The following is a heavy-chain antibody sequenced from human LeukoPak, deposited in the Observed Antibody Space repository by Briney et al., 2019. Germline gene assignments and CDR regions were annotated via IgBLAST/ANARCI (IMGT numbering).Heavy chain of an antibody. D-gene: IGHD3-10*01. CDR2: ISGSGGST. CDR3: ARKSASGNYPLDY. V-gene: IGHV3-23*01. Sequence: PGGSLRLSCADSGFTFSSYAMSWVRHAPGKGLEWVSAISGSGGSTYYADSVKGRFTISRDNAKNTVFLQMSSLRAEDTALYYCARKSASGNYPLDYWGQGTLVTVSS. CDR1: GFTFSSYA. J-gene: IGHJ4*02.